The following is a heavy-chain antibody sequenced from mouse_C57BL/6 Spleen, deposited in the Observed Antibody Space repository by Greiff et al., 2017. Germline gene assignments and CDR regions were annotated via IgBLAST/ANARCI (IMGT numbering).Heavy chain of an antibody. V-gene: IGHV1-26*01. CDR3: ATIYDGYPYAMDY. D-gene: IGHD2-3*01. CDR2: INPNNGGT. J-gene: IGHJ4*01. Sequence: VQLQQSGPELVKPGASVKISCKASGYTFNDYYMNWVKQSHGKSLEWIGDINPNNGGTSYNQKFKGKATLTVDKSSSTAYMELRSLTSEDSAVYYCATIYDGYPYAMDYWGQGTSVTVSS. CDR1: GYTFNDYY.